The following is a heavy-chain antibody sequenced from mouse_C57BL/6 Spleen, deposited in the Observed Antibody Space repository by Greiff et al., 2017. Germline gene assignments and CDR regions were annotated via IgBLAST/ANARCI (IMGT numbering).Heavy chain of an antibody. CDR3: ARSTYGNLSMGFDY. V-gene: IGHV1-39*01. CDR2: INPNYGTT. D-gene: IGHD2-10*02. J-gene: IGHJ2*01. Sequence: VQLKQSGPELVKPGASVKISCKASGYSFTDYNMNWVKQSNGKSLEWIGVINPNYGTTSYNQKFKGKATLTVDQSSSTAYMQLNSLTSEDSAVYYCARSTYGNLSMGFDYWGQGTTLTVSS. CDR1: GYSFTDYN.